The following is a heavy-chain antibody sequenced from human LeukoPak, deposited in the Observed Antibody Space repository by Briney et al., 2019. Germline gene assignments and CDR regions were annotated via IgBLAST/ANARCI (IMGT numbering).Heavy chain of an antibody. V-gene: IGHV3-23*01. D-gene: IGHD5-18*01. Sequence: PGGSLRLSCAASGFIFSSYAMSWVRQAPGKGLEWVSGISGSGGSTFHADSVKGRFTISSDNSKNTLYLQMNSLRAEDTAVYYCATGYPYYFDSWGQGTLVTVSS. J-gene: IGHJ4*02. CDR2: ISGSGGST. CDR3: ATGYPYYFDS. CDR1: GFIFSSYA.